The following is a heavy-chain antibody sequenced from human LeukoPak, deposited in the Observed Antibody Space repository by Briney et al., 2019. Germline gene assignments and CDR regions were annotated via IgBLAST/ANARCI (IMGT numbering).Heavy chain of an antibody. CDR3: ARHPALWFGEPLDY. V-gene: IGHV4-39*01. J-gene: IGHJ4*02. CDR1: GGSISSSSYY. Sequence: PSETLSLTCTVSGGSISSSSYYWGWIRQPPGKGLEWIGSIYYSGSTYYNPSLKSRVTISVDTSKNQFSLKLSSVIAADTAVYYCARHPALWFGEPLDYWGQGTLVTVSS. CDR2: IYYSGST. D-gene: IGHD3-10*01.